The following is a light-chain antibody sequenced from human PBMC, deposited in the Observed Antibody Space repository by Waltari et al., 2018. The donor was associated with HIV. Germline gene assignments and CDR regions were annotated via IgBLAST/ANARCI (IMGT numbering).Light chain of an antibody. CDR1: SSAVGNYNY. CDR2: DVS. V-gene: IGLV2-11*01. J-gene: IGLJ2*01. CDR3: CSYAGSYTLGV. Sequence: QSALTQPRSVSASPGQSVTISSTGASSAVGNYNYVSWYQQHPGKAPKFMIYDVSKRPSGVPDRFSGSKSGNTASLTISGLQAEDEADYYCCSYAGSYTLGVFGGGTKVTVL.